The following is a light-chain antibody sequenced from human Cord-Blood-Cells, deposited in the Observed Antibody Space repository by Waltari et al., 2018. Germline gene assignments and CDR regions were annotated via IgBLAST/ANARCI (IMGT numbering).Light chain of an antibody. J-gene: IGKJ1*01. CDR2: GAS. Sequence: DIVLTPSPGTLSLSPGERAPLACRASQRVSSRYLAWYQQQPRQAPRRLIYGASSRATCIPDRLSGSGSGADFTLTIIRLEPEDFAVYYCQQYGSSPRTFGQGTKVEIK. CDR1: QRVSSRY. V-gene: IGKV3-20*01. CDR3: QQYGSSPRT.